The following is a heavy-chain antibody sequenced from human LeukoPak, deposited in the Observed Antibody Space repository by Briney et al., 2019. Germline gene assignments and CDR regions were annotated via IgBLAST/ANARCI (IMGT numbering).Heavy chain of an antibody. CDR2: ITNDGSST. D-gene: IGHD3-3*01. CDR1: GLTFSSHW. V-gene: IGHV3-74*01. CDR3: ARGVPYDSWSGPHYSDY. Sequence: PGGSLRLSCAASGLTFSSHWMHWVRQAPGKGLVWVSRITNDGSSTTYADSVKGRFTISRDNAKNMLYLQVSSLRAEDTAVYYCARGVPYDSWSGPHYSDYWGQGTLVTVSS. J-gene: IGHJ4*02.